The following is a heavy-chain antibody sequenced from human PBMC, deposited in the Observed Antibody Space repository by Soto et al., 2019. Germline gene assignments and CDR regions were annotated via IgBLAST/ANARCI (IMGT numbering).Heavy chain of an antibody. V-gene: IGHV3-30*18. CDR1: GFTFSSYG. CDR2: ISYDGGNE. CDR3: AKDRYSGTYPTDFDY. Sequence: QVQLVQSGGGVVQPGRSLRLSCAGSGFTFSSYGIHWVRRAPGKGLEWVALISYDGGNEKYTESVKDRFTISRDDSHNVAYLQMSSLRTEDTAMYYCAKDRYSGTYPTDFDYWGQGGLVTVSS. D-gene: IGHD1-26*01. J-gene: IGHJ4*02.